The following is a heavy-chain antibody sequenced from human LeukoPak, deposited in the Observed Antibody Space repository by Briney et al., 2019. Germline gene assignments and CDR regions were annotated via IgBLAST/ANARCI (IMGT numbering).Heavy chain of an antibody. Sequence: SETLSLTCAVSGSSISSDHYWGWIRQPPGKGLEWIGSISHGGSTYYSPSLKSRLTISVDTSKNQFSLNLSSVTAADTAVYYCAGAPYNFWSTYLDYWGQGTLVTVSS. D-gene: IGHD3-3*01. CDR1: GSSISSDHY. CDR2: ISHGGST. J-gene: IGHJ4*02. CDR3: AGAPYNFWSTYLDY. V-gene: IGHV4-38-2*01.